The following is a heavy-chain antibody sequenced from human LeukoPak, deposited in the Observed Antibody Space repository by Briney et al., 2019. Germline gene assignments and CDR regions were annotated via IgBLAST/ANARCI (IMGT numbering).Heavy chain of an antibody. D-gene: IGHD6-6*01. CDR2: ISWNSGSI. V-gene: IGHV3-9*01. CDR3: AKVEFEYSSSARDFYFDY. CDR1: GFTFDDYA. Sequence: GGSLRLSCAASGFTFDDYAMHWVRQAPGKGLEWVSGISWNSGSIGYADSVKGRFTISRDNAKNSLYLQMNSLRAEDTALYYCAKVEFEYSSSARDFYFDYWGQGTLVTVSS. J-gene: IGHJ4*02.